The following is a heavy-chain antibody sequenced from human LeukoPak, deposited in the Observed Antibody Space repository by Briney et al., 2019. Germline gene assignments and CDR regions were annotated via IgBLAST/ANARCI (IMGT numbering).Heavy chain of an antibody. J-gene: IGHJ4*02. CDR2: IYHSGST. CDR3: ARGRKYTYGYTVTELGSGYFDY. V-gene: IGHV4-4*02. D-gene: IGHD5-18*01. Sequence: PSEILSLTCAVSGGSISSSNWWSWVRPPPGKGLEWIGEIYHSGSTNYNPSLKSRVTISVDSSKNQFSLKLSSVTAADTAMYYCARGRKYTYGYTVTELGSGYFDYWGQGTLVTVSS. CDR1: GGSISSSNW.